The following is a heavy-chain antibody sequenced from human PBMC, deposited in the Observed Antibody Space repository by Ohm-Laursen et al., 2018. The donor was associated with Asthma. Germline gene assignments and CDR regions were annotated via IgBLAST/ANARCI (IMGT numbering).Heavy chain of an antibody. CDR2: ISYDGSNK. D-gene: IGHD6-19*01. J-gene: IGHJ4*02. CDR3: ARDHGGSSGWLNFDY. V-gene: IGHV3-30*19. Sequence: SLRLSCAASGFTFSSYGMHWVRQAPGKGLEWVAVISYDGSNKYYADSVKGRFTISRDNSKNTLYLQMNSLRAEDTAVYYCARDHGGSSGWLNFDYWGQGTLVTVSS. CDR1: GFTFSSYG.